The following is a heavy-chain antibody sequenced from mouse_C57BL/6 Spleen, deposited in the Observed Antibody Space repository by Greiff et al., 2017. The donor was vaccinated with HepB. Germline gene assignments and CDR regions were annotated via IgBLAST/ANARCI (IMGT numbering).Heavy chain of an antibody. Sequence: VQLQQSGPELVKPGASVKMSCKASGYTFTDYNMHWVKQSHGKSLEWIGYINPNNGGTSYNQKFKGKATLTVNKSSSSAYMELRSLTSEDSAVYYCAREEYDYGYFDVWGTGTTVTVSS. V-gene: IGHV1-22*01. J-gene: IGHJ1*03. CDR1: GYTFTDYN. D-gene: IGHD2-4*01. CDR2: INPNNGGT. CDR3: AREEYDYGYFDV.